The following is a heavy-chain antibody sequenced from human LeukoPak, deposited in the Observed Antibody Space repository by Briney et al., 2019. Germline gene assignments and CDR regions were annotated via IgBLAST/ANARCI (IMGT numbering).Heavy chain of an antibody. D-gene: IGHD3-10*01. J-gene: IGHJ6*02. V-gene: IGHV3-11*01. CDR3: ARETTMVRATFLV. CDR1: GFTFSDYY. CDR2: ISSSGSTI. Sequence: GGSLRLSCAASGFTFSDYYMSWIRQAPGKGLEWVSYISSSGSTIYYADSVKGRFTISRDNAKNSLYLQMNSLRAEDTAVHYCARETTMVRATFLVWGQGTTVTVSS.